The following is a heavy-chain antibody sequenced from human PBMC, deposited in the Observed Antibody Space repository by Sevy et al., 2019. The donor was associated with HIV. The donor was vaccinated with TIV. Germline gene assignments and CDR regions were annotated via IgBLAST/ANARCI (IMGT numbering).Heavy chain of an antibody. V-gene: IGHV3-23*01. CDR1: GFTFSKYS. CDR2: LSFGCGEI. CDR3: GSERCTNPHDY. J-gene: IGHJ4*02. Sequence: GGSLRLSCAASGFTFSKYSMSWVRQPPGKGLEWVSTLSFGCGEINYADSVKGRFTISRDNSKSPVYLQMNNLRPEDTAVYYGGSERCTNPHDYWGQGTLVTVSS. D-gene: IGHD2-8*01.